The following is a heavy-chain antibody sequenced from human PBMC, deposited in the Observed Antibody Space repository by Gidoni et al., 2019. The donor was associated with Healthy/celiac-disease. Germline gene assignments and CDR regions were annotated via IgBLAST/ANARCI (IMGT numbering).Heavy chain of an antibody. CDR2: IWYDGINK. CDR3: ARGDMVRGVTDY. V-gene: IGHV3-33*01. Sequence: QVQLVESGGGVVQPGRSLRLSCAASGFTFSSYGMHWVRQAPGKGLEWVAVIWYDGINKYYADSVKGRFTISRENSKNTLYLQMNSLRAEDTAVYYCARGDMVRGVTDYWGQGTLVTVSS. D-gene: IGHD3-10*01. J-gene: IGHJ4*02. CDR1: GFTFSSYG.